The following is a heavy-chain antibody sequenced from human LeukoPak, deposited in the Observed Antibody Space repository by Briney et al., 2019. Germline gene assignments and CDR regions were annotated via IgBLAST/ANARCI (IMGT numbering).Heavy chain of an antibody. J-gene: IGHJ4*02. CDR1: GLTFSSYS. D-gene: IGHD6-6*01. Sequence: GGSLRLSCAASGLTFSSYSMNWVRQAPGKGLEWVSSISSSSSSYIHYADSVKGRFTISRDNAKNSLYLQMNSLRAEDTAVYYCARESEYSTNAFDYWGQGTLVTVSS. CDR2: ISSSSSSYI. V-gene: IGHV3-21*01. CDR3: ARESEYSTNAFDY.